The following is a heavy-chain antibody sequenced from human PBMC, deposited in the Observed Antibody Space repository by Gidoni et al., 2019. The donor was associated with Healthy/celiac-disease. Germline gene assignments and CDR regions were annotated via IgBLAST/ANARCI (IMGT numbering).Heavy chain of an antibody. CDR1: GGNYSSYA. CDR3: ARGGDYVWGSYRHFDY. CDR2: SIPIFGTA. D-gene: IGHD3-16*02. V-gene: IGHV1-69*01. Sequence: QVQLVQSGAEVKKPGSSVKVSCKASGGNYSSYAISWVRQAPGQGLDWMGGSIPIFGTASYAQKFQGRVTITADESTSTAYMELSSLRSEDTAVYYCARGGDYVWGSYRHFDYWGQGTLVTVSS. J-gene: IGHJ4*02.